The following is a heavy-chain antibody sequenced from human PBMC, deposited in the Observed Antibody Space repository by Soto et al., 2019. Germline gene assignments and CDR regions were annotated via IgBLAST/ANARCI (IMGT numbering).Heavy chain of an antibody. D-gene: IGHD3-22*01. CDR3: AKEGGITMIVVVITTRYYYGMDV. Sequence: GGALRLSCAGSGFTLSSYALSWGRPAPGGGVEWVSAISGSGGSTYYADSVKGRFTISRDNSKNTLYLQMNSLRAEDTAVYYCAKEGGITMIVVVITTRYYYGMDVWGQGTTVTVSS. J-gene: IGHJ6*02. V-gene: IGHV3-23*01. CDR2: ISGSGGST. CDR1: GFTLSSYA.